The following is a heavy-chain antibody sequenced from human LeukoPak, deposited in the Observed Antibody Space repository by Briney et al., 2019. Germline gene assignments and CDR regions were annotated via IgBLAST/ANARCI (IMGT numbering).Heavy chain of an antibody. CDR2: MNPNSGNT. CDR1: GYTFTSYD. J-gene: IGHJ6*02. CDR3: ARGDGGGNYYDILTGLGFYYYYGMDV. V-gene: IGHV1-8*01. Sequence: ASVKVSCKASGYTFTSYDINWVRQATGQGLEWMGWMNPNSGNTGYAQKFQGRVTMTRNTSISTAYMELSSLRSEDTAVYYCARGDGGGNYYDILTGLGFYYYYGMDVWGQGTTVTVSS. D-gene: IGHD3-9*01.